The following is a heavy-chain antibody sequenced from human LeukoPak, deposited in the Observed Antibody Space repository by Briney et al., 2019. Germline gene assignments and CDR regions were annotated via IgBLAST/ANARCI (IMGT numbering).Heavy chain of an antibody. CDR3: ARAKRWLQPSFDY. Sequence: GASVNVSCKASGGTFSSYAISWVRQAPGQGLEWMGGIIPIFGTANYAQKFQGRVTITADESTSTAYMELSSLRSEDTAVYYCARAKRWLQPSFDYWGQGTLITVSS. CDR2: IIPIFGTA. J-gene: IGHJ4*02. CDR1: GGTFSSYA. D-gene: IGHD5-24*01. V-gene: IGHV1-69*01.